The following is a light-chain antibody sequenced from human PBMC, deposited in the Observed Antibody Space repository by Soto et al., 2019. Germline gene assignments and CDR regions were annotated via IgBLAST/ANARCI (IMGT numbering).Light chain of an antibody. Sequence: EIVLTQSPATLSLSPGERATLSCRASQSVSSYLAWYQQKPGQAPRLLISGASTGATGIPARFCGSGSGTEFTLTISSLQSEDCAIYYCQQYHTWPITFGGGTKVDIK. CDR3: QQYHTWPIT. CDR1: QSVSSY. V-gene: IGKV3-15*01. J-gene: IGKJ4*01. CDR2: GAS.